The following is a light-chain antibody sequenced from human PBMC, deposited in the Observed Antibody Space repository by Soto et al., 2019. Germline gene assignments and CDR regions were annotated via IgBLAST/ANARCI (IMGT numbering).Light chain of an antibody. CDR1: QSISSW. CDR3: QKDKSSPT. CDR2: KAS. Sequence: DIQRTQSPSTLSASVGDRVTITCRAIQSISSWLAWYQQKPGKAPKLLIYKASSLESGVPSRFSGSGSGTECTRTISSLQPDDFAPYYCQKDKSSPTFSQGTQVAIK. J-gene: IGKJ1*01. V-gene: IGKV1-5*03.